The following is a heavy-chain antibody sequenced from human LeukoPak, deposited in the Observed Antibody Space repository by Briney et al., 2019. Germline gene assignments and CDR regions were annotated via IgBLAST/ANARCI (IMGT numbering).Heavy chain of an antibody. CDR2: ISRSSTTI. J-gene: IGHJ1*01. D-gene: IGHD5-18*01. CDR3: ARGYSYGYFQN. Sequence: GGSLRLSCAASGFTFSSSNMTWVRQAPGKGLEWVSYISRSSTTIYYADSVKGRFTISRDNAKNSLYLQMNSLRAEDTAVYYCARGYSYGYFQNWGQGTLVTVSS. CDR1: GFTFSSSN. V-gene: IGHV3-48*04.